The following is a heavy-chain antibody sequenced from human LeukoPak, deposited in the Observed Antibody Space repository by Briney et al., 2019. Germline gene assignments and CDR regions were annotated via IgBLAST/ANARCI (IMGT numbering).Heavy chain of an antibody. V-gene: IGHV4-39*07. CDR3: ARVRSGSYYSRDY. CDR2: IYYSGST. Sequence: SETLSLTCTVSGGSISSGSYYWGWIRQPPGKGLEWIGSIYYSGSTYYNPSLKSRVTISVDTSKNQFSLKLSSVTAADTAVYYCARVRSGSYYSRDYWGQGTLVTVSS. J-gene: IGHJ4*02. D-gene: IGHD3-10*01. CDR1: GGSISSGSYY.